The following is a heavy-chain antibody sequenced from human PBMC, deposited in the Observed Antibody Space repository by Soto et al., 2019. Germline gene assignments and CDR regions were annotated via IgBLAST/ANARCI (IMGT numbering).Heavy chain of an antibody. J-gene: IGHJ4*02. D-gene: IGHD3-10*01. CDR1: GFTFNKYA. CDR3: ATSPPQPAVGSPVTIDYRFAH. Sequence: LESGGGLVQPGRSLRLSRTASGFTFNKYAMTWVSQAPGKGLECVSAISGGVGSTYYADSVKGRFTTSRDHSKNTMFLQMNSLRVEDTAIYYWATSPPQPAVGSPVTIDYRFAHWGQGTLVTVSS. CDR2: ISGGVGST. V-gene: IGHV3-23*01.